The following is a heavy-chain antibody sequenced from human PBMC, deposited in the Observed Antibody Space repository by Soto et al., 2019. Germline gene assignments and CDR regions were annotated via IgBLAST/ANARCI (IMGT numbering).Heavy chain of an antibody. CDR2: ITGTGGNT. CDR3: AKVVTGSSDY. J-gene: IGHJ4*02. CDR1: GFSFSTYA. D-gene: IGHD1-20*01. V-gene: IGHV3-23*01. Sequence: EVQLLESGGGLVQPGGSLRLFCAASGFSFSTYAMSWVRQAPGRGLKWVSSITGTGGNTYYADSVKGRFTISRDNSRNTLYLQMDSLRAEDTAIYYCAKVVTGSSDYWGQGTLVTVSS.